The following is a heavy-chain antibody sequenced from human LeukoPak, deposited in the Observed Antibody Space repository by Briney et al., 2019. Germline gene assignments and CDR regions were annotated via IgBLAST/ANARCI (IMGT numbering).Heavy chain of an antibody. CDR2: IYTSGST. CDR1: GGSISSYY. V-gene: IGHV4-4*07. J-gene: IGHJ5*02. D-gene: IGHD3-10*01. Sequence: SETLSLTCTVSGGSISSYYWSWIRQPAGKGLEWIGRIYTSGSTNYNPSLKSRVTMSVDTSKNQFSLKLSSVTAADTAVYYCARDTVTMVRGVIGPWGQGTLVTVSS. CDR3: ARDTVTMVRGVIGP.